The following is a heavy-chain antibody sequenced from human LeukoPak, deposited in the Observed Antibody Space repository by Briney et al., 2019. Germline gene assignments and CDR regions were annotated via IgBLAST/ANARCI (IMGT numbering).Heavy chain of an antibody. CDR3: ARASYDSSDYEFFQH. D-gene: IGHD3-22*01. CDR1: GYTFTSYG. CDR2: ISAYNGNT. V-gene: IGHV1-18*01. Sequence: GASVKVSCKASGYTFTSYGISWVRQAPGQGLEWMGWISAYNGNTNYAQKLQGRVTMTTDTSTSTAYMELRSLRSDDTAVYYCARASYDSSDYEFFQHWARAPWSPSPQ. J-gene: IGHJ1*01.